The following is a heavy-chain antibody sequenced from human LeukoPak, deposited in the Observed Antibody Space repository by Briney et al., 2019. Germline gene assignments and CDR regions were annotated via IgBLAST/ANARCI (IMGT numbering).Heavy chain of an antibody. D-gene: IGHD6-13*01. J-gene: IGHJ4*02. Sequence: PGGSLRLSCAASGFTFSSYSMNWVCQAPGKGLEWVSSISSSSSYIYYADSVKGRFTISRDNAKNSLYLQMNSLRAEDTAVYYCARASLYSSSWSNPDIDYWGQGTLVTVSS. CDR2: ISSSSSYI. CDR1: GFTFSSYS. CDR3: ARASLYSSSWSNPDIDY. V-gene: IGHV3-21*01.